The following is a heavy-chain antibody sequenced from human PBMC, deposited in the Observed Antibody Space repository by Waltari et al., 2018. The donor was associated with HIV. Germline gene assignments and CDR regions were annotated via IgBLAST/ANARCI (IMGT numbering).Heavy chain of an antibody. Sequence: EVQLVESGGGLVQPGGSLRLSCAASGFTLSRYWMHWFRQAPGKGLVWVSRITSGGSSTSYADSVKGRFTISRENAKNTLYLQMNSLRAEDTAVYYCARESEGYYASGTGNWFDPWGQGTLVTVSS. V-gene: IGHV3-74*01. D-gene: IGHD3-10*01. CDR1: GFTLSRYW. J-gene: IGHJ5*02. CDR3: ARESEGYYASGTGNWFDP. CDR2: ITSGGSST.